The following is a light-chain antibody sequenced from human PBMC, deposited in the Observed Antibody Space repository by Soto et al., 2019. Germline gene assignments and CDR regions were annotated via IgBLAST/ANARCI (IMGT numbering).Light chain of an antibody. V-gene: IGLV1-44*01. J-gene: IGLJ1*01. Sequence: QSALTQPPSASGTPGQRVTISCSGSNSNIGSNTVNWYQQLPGTAPKLLICYDNLRPSGVPDRISGSKSGTSASLAISGLQSDDEADYYCAAWDDSLNGRVFGTGTKVTVL. CDR2: YDN. CDR1: NSNIGSNT. CDR3: AAWDDSLNGRV.